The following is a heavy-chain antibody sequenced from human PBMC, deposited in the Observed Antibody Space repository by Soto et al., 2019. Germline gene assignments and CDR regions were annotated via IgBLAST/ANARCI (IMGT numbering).Heavy chain of an antibody. CDR3: ARSRSLYYYGSGSYPIYYFDY. CDR2: INHSGST. Sequence: SETLSLTCAVYGGSFSGYYWSWIRQPPGKGLEWIGEINHSGSTNYNPSLKSRVTISVDTSKNQFSLKLSSVTAADTAVYYCARSRSLYYYGSGSYPIYYFDYWGQGTLVTVSS. D-gene: IGHD3-10*01. V-gene: IGHV4-34*01. CDR1: GGSFSGYY. J-gene: IGHJ4*02.